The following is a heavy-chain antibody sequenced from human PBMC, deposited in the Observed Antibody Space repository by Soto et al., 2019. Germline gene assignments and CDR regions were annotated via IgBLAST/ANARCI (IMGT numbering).Heavy chain of an antibody. CDR2: IIPIFGTA. V-gene: IGHV1-69*13. J-gene: IGHJ5*02. D-gene: IGHD1-7*01. CDR3: AGRERGYNWNYFGWFDP. CDR1: GGTFSSYA. Sequence: SVKVSCKASGGTFSSYAISWVRQAPGQGLEWMGGIIPIFGTANYAQKFQGRVTITADESTSTAYMELSSLRSEDTAVYYCAGRERGYNWNYFGWFDPWGQGTLVTVSS.